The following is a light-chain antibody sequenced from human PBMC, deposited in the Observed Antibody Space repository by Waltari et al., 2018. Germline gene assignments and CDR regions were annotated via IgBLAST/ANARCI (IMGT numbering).Light chain of an antibody. CDR2: EVS. J-gene: IGKJ2*03. Sequence: DVVMTQSPLSLPITPGQPASISCRSSQSLVHSNGNTYLSRYQQKPGQPPRRLIYEVSNQDSGVPDRFSGSGAGTDFTLKISRVEAEDVGLYYCGQGTHLPYSFGQGTKVEIK. V-gene: IGKV2-30*02. CDR1: QSLVHSNGNTY. CDR3: GQGTHLPYS.